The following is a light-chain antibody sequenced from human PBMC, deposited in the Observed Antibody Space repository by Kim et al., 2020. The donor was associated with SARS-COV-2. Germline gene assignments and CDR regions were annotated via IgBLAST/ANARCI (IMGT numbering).Light chain of an antibody. CDR3: GTWDSSLNAGL. Sequence: QSVLTQPPSVSAAPGQKVTISCSGSISNIGKNYVSWYQLLPGTAPKLLIYDNEMRPSGIPDRFSGSKSGTSATLGITGLQTGDEANYFCGTWDSSLNAGLFGGGTQLTVL. V-gene: IGLV1-51*01. CDR1: ISNIGKNY. J-gene: IGLJ2*01. CDR2: DNE.